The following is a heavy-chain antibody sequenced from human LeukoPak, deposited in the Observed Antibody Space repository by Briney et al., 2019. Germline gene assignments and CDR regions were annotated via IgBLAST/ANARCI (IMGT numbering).Heavy chain of an antibody. D-gene: IGHD3-9*01. CDR1: GGSFSGYY. CDR2: INHSGST. J-gene: IGHJ6*02. Sequence: SETLSLTCAVYGGSFSGYYWSWIRQPPGKGLEWIGEINHSGSTNYNPSLKSRVTISVDTSKNQFSLKLSSVTAADTAVYYCARGIPLYDILTGLRGYYYYYYGMDVWGQGTTVTVSS. V-gene: IGHV4-34*01. CDR3: ARGIPLYDILTGLRGYYYYYYGMDV.